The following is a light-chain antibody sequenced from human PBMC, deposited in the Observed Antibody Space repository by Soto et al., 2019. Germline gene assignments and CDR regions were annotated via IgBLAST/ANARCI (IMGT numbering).Light chain of an antibody. J-gene: IGKJ3*01. CDR1: QSISAN. CDR2: GVS. V-gene: IGKV3D-15*01. CDR3: QQYNDWPPVT. Sequence: EIVLTQSPGTLSLSPVEIATLSCIAIQSISANYLAWYQQKPGQAPRLLIYGVSIRATGIPDRFAGSGSGTEFTLTITSLQSEDFAVYYCQQYNDWPPVTCGPGTKGDIK.